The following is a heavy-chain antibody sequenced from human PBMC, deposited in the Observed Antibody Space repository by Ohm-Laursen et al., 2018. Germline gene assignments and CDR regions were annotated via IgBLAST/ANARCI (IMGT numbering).Heavy chain of an antibody. CDR1: GFTFSNYA. CDR3: ARDSSQHLYYNYGMDV. CDR2: ISTSGRTT. J-gene: IGHJ6*02. Sequence: SLRLSCAASGFTFSNYAMTWVRQAPGKGLEWVSAISTSGRTTYYADSVKGRFAISRDNSRNTVTLQMDNLRVGDTGIYFCARDSSQHLYYNYGMDVWGQGTTVTVSS. V-gene: IGHV3-23*01. D-gene: IGHD2-2*01.